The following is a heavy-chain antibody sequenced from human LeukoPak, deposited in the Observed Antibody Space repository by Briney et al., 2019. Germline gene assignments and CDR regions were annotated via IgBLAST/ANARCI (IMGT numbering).Heavy chain of an antibody. J-gene: IGHJ4*02. CDR1: GFTFSSHA. D-gene: IGHD3-10*01. V-gene: IGHV3-23*01. CDR3: AKDRLGDYYGSGTYYTNYFDY. CDR2: ISVSGVST. Sequence: GGSLRLSCAASGFTFSSHAMSWVRQAPGKGPERVSAISVSGVSTYYADSVKGRFTISRDNSKNTLYLQMNSLRAEDTAVYYCAKDRLGDYYGSGTYYTNYFDYWGQGTLVTISS.